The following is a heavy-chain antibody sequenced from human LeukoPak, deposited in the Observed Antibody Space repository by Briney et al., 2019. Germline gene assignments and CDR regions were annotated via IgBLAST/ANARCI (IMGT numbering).Heavy chain of an antibody. CDR3: ARGDYDFWSGYSRGYYFDY. CDR2: INPSGGST. D-gene: IGHD3-3*01. V-gene: IGHV1-46*01. CDR1: GYTFTSYY. Sequence: ASVKVSCKASGYTFTSYYMHWVRQAPGQGLEWMGIINPSGGSTSYAQKFQGRVTMTRDTSTSTVYMELSSLRSEDTAGYYCARGDYDFWSGYSRGYYFDYWGQGTLVTVSS. J-gene: IGHJ4*02.